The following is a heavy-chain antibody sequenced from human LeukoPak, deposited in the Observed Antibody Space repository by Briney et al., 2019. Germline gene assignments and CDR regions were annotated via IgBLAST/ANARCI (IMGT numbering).Heavy chain of an antibody. CDR2: IYTSGST. CDR1: GGSMSSYF. CDR3: ARDLDHYGSGSYGH. Sequence: SETLSLTCTVSGGSMSSYFWSWIRQPAGKGLEWIGRIYTSGSTNYNPSLKSRVTISVDTSKNQFSLKLSYVTAADTAVYYCARDLDHYGSGSYGHWGQGTLVTVSS. V-gene: IGHV4-4*07. J-gene: IGHJ4*02. D-gene: IGHD3-10*01.